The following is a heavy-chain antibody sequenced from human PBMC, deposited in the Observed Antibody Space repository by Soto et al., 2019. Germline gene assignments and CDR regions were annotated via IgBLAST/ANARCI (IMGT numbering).Heavy chain of an antibody. CDR3: AKSRGNNTSSPDY. V-gene: IGHV3-23*01. CDR1: GFTFTFSTYV. J-gene: IGHJ4*02. CDR2: ISGSGGTT. Sequence: PGGSLRLSCAASGFTFTFSTYVMIWVRQAPGKGLEWVSIISGSGGTTYYADSVKGRFTISRDNSKNTLYLQMNSLRDEDTALYYCAKSRGNNTSSPDYWGQGTLVTVSS. D-gene: IGHD6-13*01.